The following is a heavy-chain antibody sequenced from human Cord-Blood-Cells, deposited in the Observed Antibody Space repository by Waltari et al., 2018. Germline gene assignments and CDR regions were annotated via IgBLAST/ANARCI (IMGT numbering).Heavy chain of an antibody. V-gene: IGHV4-39*01. CDR3: ATRGGSFDY. CDR1: GGSISNSSYY. J-gene: IGHJ4*02. CDR2: IYYSGST. Sequence: QLQLQESGPGLVKPSETLSLTCTVSGGSISNSSYYWGWIRQPPGKGLEWIGSIYYSGSTYYNPSLKSRVTISVETSKNQFSLELSSVTAADTAVYYCATRGGSFDYWGQGTLVTVSS. D-gene: IGHD2-15*01.